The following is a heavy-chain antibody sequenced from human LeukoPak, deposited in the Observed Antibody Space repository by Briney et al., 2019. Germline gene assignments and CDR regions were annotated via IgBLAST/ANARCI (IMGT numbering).Heavy chain of an antibody. CDR2: ISTTGSYR. Sequence: GGSLRLSCAASGFPFSSFSMIWVRQAPGKGLEWVSCISTTGSYRYYSDSVKGRFTISRDNAKKSLYLQMNSLRAEDTAVYFCARISALYIGYPNPDYWGQGSLVTVSS. CDR3: ARISALYIGYPNPDY. J-gene: IGHJ4*02. V-gene: IGHV3-21*01. D-gene: IGHD3-16*02. CDR1: GFPFSSFS.